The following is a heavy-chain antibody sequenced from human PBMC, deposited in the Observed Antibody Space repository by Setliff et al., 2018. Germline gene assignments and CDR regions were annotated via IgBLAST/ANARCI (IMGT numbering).Heavy chain of an antibody. CDR3: ARTVGRQDYFDY. CDR1: GYTFTGYY. J-gene: IGHJ4*02. Sequence: RASVKVSCKASGYTFTGYYMHWVRQAPGQGLEWMGWINPNSGTANYAQKFQGRVTITADESTSTAYMELSSLRSEDTAVYYCARTVGRQDYFDYWGQGTLVTVSS. V-gene: IGHV1-69*13. CDR2: INPNSGTA. D-gene: IGHD2-15*01.